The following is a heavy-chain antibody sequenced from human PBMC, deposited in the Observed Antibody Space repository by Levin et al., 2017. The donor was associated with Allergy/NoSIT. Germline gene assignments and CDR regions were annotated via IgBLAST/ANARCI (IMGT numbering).Heavy chain of an antibody. CDR2: ITHTGST. D-gene: IGHD3-9*01. J-gene: IGHJ4*02. CDR3: ARGVYLAGSLRYIY. Sequence: SETLSLTCGVSGGSFSGYFWSWIRQPPGKGLEWIGEITHTGSTNYNSSLKSRVTISVDTSKNHFSLMLSSVTAADTAVYYCARGVYLAGSLRYIYWGQGTLVTVSS. CDR1: GGSFSGYF. V-gene: IGHV4-34*01.